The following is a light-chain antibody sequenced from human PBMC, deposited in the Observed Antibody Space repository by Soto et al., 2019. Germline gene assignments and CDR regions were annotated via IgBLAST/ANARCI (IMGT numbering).Light chain of an antibody. Sequence: DIQMTQSPSSVSASVCDRVSITCRASQGISSWLAWYQQKPGRAPKLLHYTGSSLQSGVPSRFSGTGSGTDFTLTISSLQPEDVATYYCQQDNSFPLTFGGGTKVEIK. CDR1: QGISSW. CDR3: QQDNSFPLT. CDR2: TGS. J-gene: IGKJ4*01. V-gene: IGKV1-12*01.